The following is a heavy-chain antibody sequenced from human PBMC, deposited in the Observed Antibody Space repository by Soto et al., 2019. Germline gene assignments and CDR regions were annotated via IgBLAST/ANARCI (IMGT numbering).Heavy chain of an antibody. CDR2: TYYRSKWYS. V-gene: IGHV6-1*01. D-gene: IGHD3-10*01. J-gene: IGHJ6*02. Sequence: QVQLHQSGPGLVKPSQTLSLTCAISGDSVSSNTVAWNWVRQSPSRGLEWLGRTYYRSKWYSHYAVSVRSRIMINSDTSKNQFSLQLKSVTPEDTAVYFCVRVGVAAGSGYYYYHAMDVWGQGTTVTVSS. CDR1: GDSVSSNTVA. CDR3: VRVGVAAGSGYYYYHAMDV.